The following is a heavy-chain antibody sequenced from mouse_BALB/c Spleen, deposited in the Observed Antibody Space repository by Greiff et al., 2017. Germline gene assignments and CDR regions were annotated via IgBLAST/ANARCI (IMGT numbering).Heavy chain of an antibody. CDR1: GFTFSSYA. CDR2: ISSGGST. D-gene: IGHD1-2*01. Sequence: EVKVEESGGGLVKPGGSLKLSCAASGFTFSSYAMSWVRQTPEKRLEWVASISSGGSTYYPDSVKGRFTISRDNARNILYLQMSSLRSEDTAMYYCARRASASNWYFDVWGAGTTVTVSS. CDR3: ARRASASNWYFDV. V-gene: IGHV5-6-5*01. J-gene: IGHJ1*01.